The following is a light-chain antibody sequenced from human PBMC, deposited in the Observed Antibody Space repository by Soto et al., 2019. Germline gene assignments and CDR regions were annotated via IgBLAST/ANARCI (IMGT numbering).Light chain of an antibody. CDR2: DAS. V-gene: IGKV3D-20*01. J-gene: IGKJ5*01. CDR3: QQYGNSPIN. CDR1: QSVSSSR. Sequence: DIVLTQSPATLSLSPGEIATLSCGAIQSVSSSRLAWYQQKPALAPRLLIYDASSRATGIPDRFSGSGSGTDFTLTISRLEPEDFAVYYCQQYGNSPINFGQGTRLEIK.